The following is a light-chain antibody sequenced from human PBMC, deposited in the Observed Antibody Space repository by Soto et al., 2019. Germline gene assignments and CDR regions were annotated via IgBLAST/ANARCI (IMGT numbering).Light chain of an antibody. CDR3: EQYNIYWA. J-gene: IGKJ1*01. CDR1: QSISSW. CDR2: KAS. V-gene: IGKV1-5*03. Sequence: DIQMTQSPSTLSASVGDRVTITCRASQSISSWLAWYQQKPGKAPKLLIYKASSLESGVPSRFSGSGSGTEFTLTISSLQPGDFATYYCEQYNIYWAFGQGTKVEIK.